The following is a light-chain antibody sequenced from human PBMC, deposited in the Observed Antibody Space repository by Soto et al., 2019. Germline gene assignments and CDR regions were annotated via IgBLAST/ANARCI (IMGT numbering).Light chain of an antibody. CDR1: SSDVGFDNY. CDR2: EVT. Sequence: QAVVTQPASVSGSPGQSIAISCTGSSSDVGFDNYVSWYQQHPGKVPKLIIYEVTNRPSGVSNRFSGSKSGNTASLTISGLQAEDEADYYCCSYTTSSTRVFGSGTKVTVL. V-gene: IGLV2-14*01. CDR3: CSYTTSSTRV. J-gene: IGLJ1*01.